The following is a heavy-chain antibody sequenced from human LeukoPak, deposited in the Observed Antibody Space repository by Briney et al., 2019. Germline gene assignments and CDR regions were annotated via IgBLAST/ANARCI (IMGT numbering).Heavy chain of an antibody. Sequence: GGSLRLSCAASGFTFSSYGMSWVRQAPGKGLEWVSAISGSGGSTYYADSVKGRFTISRDNSKNTLYLQMNSLRAEDTAVYYCAKDVAVGMGSYYDYWGQGTLVTVSS. CDR2: ISGSGGST. CDR3: AKDVAVGMGSYYDY. J-gene: IGHJ4*02. V-gene: IGHV3-23*01. D-gene: IGHD3-10*01. CDR1: GFTFSSYG.